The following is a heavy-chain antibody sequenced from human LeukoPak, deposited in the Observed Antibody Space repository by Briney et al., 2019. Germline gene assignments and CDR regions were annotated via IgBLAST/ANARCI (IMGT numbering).Heavy chain of an antibody. CDR1: GFTFSDYY. D-gene: IGHD6-19*01. J-gene: IGHJ4*02. V-gene: IGHV3-11*06. CDR2: ISSSSSYI. CDR3: ASGTYSSGWYDY. Sequence: SGGSLRLSCAASGFTFSDYYMTWIRQAPGKGLEWVSSISSSSSYIYYADSVKGRFTISRDNAKNSLYLQMNSLRAEDTAVYYCASGTYSSGWYDYWGQGTLVTVSS.